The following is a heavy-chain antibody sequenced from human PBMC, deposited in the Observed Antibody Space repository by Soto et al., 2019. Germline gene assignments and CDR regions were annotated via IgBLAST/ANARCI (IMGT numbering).Heavy chain of an antibody. D-gene: IGHD3-22*01. Sequence: QVQLVQSGAEVKKPGSSVKVSCKASGDTFSSYAISWVRQAPGQGLEWMGGIIPTFGTANYAQTFQGRVTIAADESTSTAYMELSSLRFEDTAVYYCARDRSCYRSWASNIDVWGQGTTVTVSS. CDR1: GDTFSSYA. CDR2: IIPTFGTA. J-gene: IGHJ6*02. V-gene: IGHV1-69*01. CDR3: ARDRSCYRSWASNIDV.